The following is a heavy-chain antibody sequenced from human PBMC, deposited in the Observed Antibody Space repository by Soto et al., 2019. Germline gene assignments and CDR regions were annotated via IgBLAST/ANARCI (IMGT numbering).Heavy chain of an antibody. Sequence: ETLSLTCTVSGASITGSSYWSWIRQPAGKGLEWIGRFSLSGTTSYNPSLRSRVTMSAGVSKSQFSLRLTSVTAADTALYYCARGMTPPGAPAWYYFDSWGQGTLVTVSS. CDR3: ARGMTPPGAPAWYYFDS. J-gene: IGHJ4*02. D-gene: IGHD2-8*02. CDR2: FSLSGTT. CDR1: GASITGSSY. V-gene: IGHV4-4*07.